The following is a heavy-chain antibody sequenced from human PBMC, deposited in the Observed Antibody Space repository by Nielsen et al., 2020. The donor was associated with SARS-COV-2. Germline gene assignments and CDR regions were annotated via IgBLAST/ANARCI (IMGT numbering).Heavy chain of an antibody. V-gene: IGHV3-30*18. CDR3: AKEGRRDVLDY. Sequence: GESLKISCAASGFTFNSYGMHWVRQAPGKGLEWVAVISYDGSNKYYADSVKGRFTISRDNSKNTLYLQMNSLRAEDTAVYYCAKEGRRDVLDYWGQGTLVTVSS. D-gene: IGHD3-10*02. J-gene: IGHJ4*02. CDR1: GFTFNSYG. CDR2: ISYDGSNK.